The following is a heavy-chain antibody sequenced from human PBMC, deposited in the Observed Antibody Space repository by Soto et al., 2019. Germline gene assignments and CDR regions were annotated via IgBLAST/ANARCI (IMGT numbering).Heavy chain of an antibody. CDR1: GFTFSSYS. CDR3: AKAPSTLVNPGDAFDI. J-gene: IGHJ3*02. D-gene: IGHD2-2*01. CDR2: INSGGST. Sequence: GGSLRLSCAASGFTFSSYSMNWVRQAPGKGLMWVSRINSGGSTYYADSVKGRFTISRDNSKNTLYLQMNSLRAEDTAVYYCAKAPSTLVNPGDAFDIWGQGTMVTVSS. V-gene: IGHV3-23*01.